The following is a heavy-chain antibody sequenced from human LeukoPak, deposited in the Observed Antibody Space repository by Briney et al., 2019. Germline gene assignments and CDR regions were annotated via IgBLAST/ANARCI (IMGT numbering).Heavy chain of an antibody. D-gene: IGHD3-3*01. Sequence: ASVKVSCKASGGTFSSYAISWVRQAPGQGLEWMGWISACNGNTNYAQKLQGRVTMTTDTSTSTAYMELRSLRSDDTAVYYCARDPGYDFWSGYLKVNAFDIWGQGTMVTVSS. CDR3: ARDPGYDFWSGYLKVNAFDI. J-gene: IGHJ3*02. CDR1: GGTFSSYA. CDR2: ISACNGNT. V-gene: IGHV1-18*01.